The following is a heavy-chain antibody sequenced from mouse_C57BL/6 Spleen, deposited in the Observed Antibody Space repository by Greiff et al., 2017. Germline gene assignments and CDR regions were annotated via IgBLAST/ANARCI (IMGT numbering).Heavy chain of an antibody. CDR2: INPNYGTT. J-gene: IGHJ3*01. CDR3: ARSDRYPKGSFAY. CDR1: GYSFTDYN. D-gene: IGHD1-1*01. Sequence: VQLQQSGPELVKPGASVKISCKASGYSFTDYNMNWVKQSNGKSLEWIGVINPNYGTTRYNQTFKGQATLTVDQSSSTAYMQLNSLTSEDSAVYYWARSDRYPKGSFAYWGQGTLVTVSA. V-gene: IGHV1-39*01.